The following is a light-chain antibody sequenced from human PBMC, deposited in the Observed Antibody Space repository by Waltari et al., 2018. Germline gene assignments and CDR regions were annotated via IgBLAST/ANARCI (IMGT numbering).Light chain of an antibody. V-gene: IGKV2-30*02. CDR1: QSLVHRDGGTY. CDR3: MQGTHWPPS. J-gene: IGKJ4*01. Sequence: DVVMTRSPLSLPVTLGQPVSISCRSSQSLVHRDGGTYLNWFHQRPGQSPRRLIYRVSNRDSGVPDRFSGSGSGSDFTLIISRVEAEDVGVYFCMQGTHWPPSFGGGTKVEIK. CDR2: RVS.